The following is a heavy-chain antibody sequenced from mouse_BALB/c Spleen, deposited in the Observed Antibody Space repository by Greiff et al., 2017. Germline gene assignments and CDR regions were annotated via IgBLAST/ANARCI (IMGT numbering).Heavy chain of an antibody. J-gene: IGHJ3*01. CDR1: GYAFSSSW. Sequence: VQLQQSGPELVKPGASVKISCKASGYAFSSSWMNWVKQRPGQGLEWIGRIYPGDGDTNYNGKFKGKATLTADKSSSTAYMQLSSLTSVDSAVYFCARDYDYDGVWFAYWGQGTLVTVSA. CDR2: IYPGDGDT. D-gene: IGHD2-4*01. CDR3: ARDYDYDGVWFAY. V-gene: IGHV1-82*01.